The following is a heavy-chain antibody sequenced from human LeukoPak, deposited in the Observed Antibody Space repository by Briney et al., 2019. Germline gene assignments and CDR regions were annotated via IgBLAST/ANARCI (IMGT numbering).Heavy chain of an antibody. CDR3: ARGYSSSWYWFDP. V-gene: IGHV4-59*01. CDR1: GGSISSYY. D-gene: IGHD6-13*01. J-gene: IGHJ5*02. Sequence: SETLSLTCTVSGGSISSYYWSWIRQPPGKGLEWIGYINYIGSTIYNPSLKSRVTISVDTSKNQSSLKLSSVTAADTALYYCARGYSSSWYWFDPWGQGTLVTVSS. CDR2: INYIGST.